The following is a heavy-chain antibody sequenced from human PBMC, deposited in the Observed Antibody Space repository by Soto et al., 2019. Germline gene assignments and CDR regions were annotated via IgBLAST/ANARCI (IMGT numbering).Heavy chain of an antibody. CDR3: AKDMRGSGSYYIYGMDG. CDR1: GFTFSGSA. J-gene: IGHJ6*02. D-gene: IGHD3-10*01. Sequence: GGSLRLSCAASGFTFSGSAMHWVRQASGKGLEWVGRIRSKANSYATEYAASVKGRFTISRDDSKNTAYLQMNSLRDEDTAAYYCAKDMRGSGSYYIYGMDGWGQGTTVTVSS. CDR2: IRSKANSYAT. V-gene: IGHV3-73*01.